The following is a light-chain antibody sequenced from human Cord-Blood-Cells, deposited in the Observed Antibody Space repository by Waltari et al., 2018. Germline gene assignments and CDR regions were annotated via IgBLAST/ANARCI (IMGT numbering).Light chain of an antibody. CDR2: WAS. J-gene: IGKJ2*01. V-gene: IGKV4-1*01. CDR1: QSVLYSSNNKNY. Sequence: DIVMTQSPDALAVSLGERATINCKSSQSVLYSSNNKNYLAWYQQKPGQPPKLLIYWASTPESGVPDRFSGRGAGTDFTLTISSLQAEDVAVYYCQQYYSTPYTVGQGTKLEIK. CDR3: QQYYSTPYT.